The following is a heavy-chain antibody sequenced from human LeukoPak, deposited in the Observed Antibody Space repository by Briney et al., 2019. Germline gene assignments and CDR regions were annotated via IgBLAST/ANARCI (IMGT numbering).Heavy chain of an antibody. V-gene: IGHV1-2*02. CDR2: INPNSGGT. Sequence: ASVKVSCKASGYTFTGYLIPWVRQAPGQGLEWMGWINPNSGGTNYAQKFQGRVTMTRDTSISTAYMELSRLTSDDTAVYYCAREYYSISDYWGQGALVTVSS. J-gene: IGHJ4*02. CDR1: GYTFTGYL. CDR3: AREYYSISDY. D-gene: IGHD2-21*01.